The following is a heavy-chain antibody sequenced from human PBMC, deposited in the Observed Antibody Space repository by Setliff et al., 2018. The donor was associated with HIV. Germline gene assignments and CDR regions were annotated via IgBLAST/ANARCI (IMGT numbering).Heavy chain of an antibody. CDR2: IYYSGST. V-gene: IGHV4-59*01. Sequence: PSETLSLTCTVSGGSISTYYWSWIRQPPGKGLEWIGYIYYSGSTNYNPSLKSRVTISVDTSKNQFSLKLSSVTAADTAVYYCARLDVDIAMAPDYWGQGMLVT. J-gene: IGHJ4*02. CDR3: ARLDVDIAMAPDY. D-gene: IGHD5-18*01. CDR1: GGSISTYY.